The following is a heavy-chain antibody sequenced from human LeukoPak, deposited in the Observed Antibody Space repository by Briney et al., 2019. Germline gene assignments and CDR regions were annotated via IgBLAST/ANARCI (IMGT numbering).Heavy chain of an antibody. V-gene: IGHV3-30*04. D-gene: IGHD2-15*01. CDR3: ARSKYCSGGSCYPYYYYGMDV. J-gene: IGHJ6*02. CDR2: ISYDGSNK. Sequence: GGSLRLSCAASGFTFGSYAMHWVRQAPGKGLEWVAVISYDGSNKYYADSVKGRFTISRDNSKNTLYLQMNSLRAEDTAVYYCARSKYCSGGSCYPYYYYGMDVWGQGTTVTVSS. CDR1: GFTFGSYA.